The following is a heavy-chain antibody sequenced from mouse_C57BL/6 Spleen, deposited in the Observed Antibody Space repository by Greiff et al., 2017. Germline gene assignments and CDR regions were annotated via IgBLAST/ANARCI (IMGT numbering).Heavy chain of an antibody. CDR2: IYPGSGST. J-gene: IGHJ2*01. V-gene: IGHV1-55*01. CDR3: ARCRGGGYYFDY. Sequence: QVQLKQSGAELVKPGASVKMSCKASGYTFTSYWITWVKQRPGQGLEWIGDIYPGSGSTNYNEKFKSKATLTVDTSSSTAYMQLSSLTSEDSAVYYCARCRGGGYYFDYWGQGTTLTVSS. CDR1: GYTFTSYW.